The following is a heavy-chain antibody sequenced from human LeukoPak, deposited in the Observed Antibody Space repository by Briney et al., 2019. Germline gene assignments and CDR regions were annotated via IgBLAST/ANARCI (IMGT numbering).Heavy chain of an antibody. J-gene: IGHJ5*02. CDR2: IYHSGST. CDR1: GGSISSGGYY. D-gene: IGHD2-2*01. V-gene: IGHV4-30-2*01. Sequence: SQTLSLTCTVSGGSISSGGYYWSWIRQPPGKGLEWIGYIYHSGSTYYNPSLKSRVTISVDRSKNQFSLKLSSVTAADTAVYYCATREGYCSSTSCMRWFDPWGQGTLVTVSS. CDR3: ATREGYCSSTSCMRWFDP.